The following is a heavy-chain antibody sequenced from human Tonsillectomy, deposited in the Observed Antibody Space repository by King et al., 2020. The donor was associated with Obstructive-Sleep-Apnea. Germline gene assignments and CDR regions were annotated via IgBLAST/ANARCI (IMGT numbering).Heavy chain of an antibody. CDR3: AKDKGDIWSGHTPTLGYYYGMDV. Sequence: VQLVESGGGLDQPGRSLRLSCAVSGFTFSSYAMHWVRQAPGKGLEWVAVISYDGRNKYYADSVKARFTISRDNSKDTLYLQMNSLRAEDTAVYYCAKDKGDIWSGHTPTLGYYYGMDVWGQGTTVTVSS. J-gene: IGHJ6*02. V-gene: IGHV3-30*04. D-gene: IGHD3-3*01. CDR1: GFTFSSYA. CDR2: ISYDGRNK.